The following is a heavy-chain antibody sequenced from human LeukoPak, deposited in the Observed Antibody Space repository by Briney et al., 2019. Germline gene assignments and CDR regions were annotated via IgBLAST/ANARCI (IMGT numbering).Heavy chain of an antibody. CDR3: TTEYAYDSSGYYYLSFDY. J-gene: IGHJ4*02. CDR2: IKSKTDGGTT. Sequence: GGSLRLSCAASGFTFSNAWMSWVRQAPGKGLEWVGRIKSKTDGGTTDYAAPVKGRFTISRDDSKNTVYMQMNSLKTEGTAVYYCTTEYAYDSSGYYYLSFDYWGQGTLVTVSS. D-gene: IGHD3-22*01. V-gene: IGHV3-15*01. CDR1: GFTFSNAW.